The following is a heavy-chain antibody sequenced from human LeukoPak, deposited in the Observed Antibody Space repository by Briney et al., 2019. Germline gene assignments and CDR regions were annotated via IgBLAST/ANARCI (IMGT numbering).Heavy chain of an antibody. D-gene: IGHD1-1*01. J-gene: IGHJ6*03. CDR1: GFTFSSYG. Sequence: PGGSLRLSCAASGFTFSSYGMSWVRQAPGKGLAWVSYMSSSCRTIYYADSVKGRFTISRDNAKNSLYLQMNSLRAEDTAVYYCARVIIERSGHHYYYYMDVWGKGTTVTISS. CDR2: MSSSCRTI. CDR3: ARVIIERSGHHYYYYMDV. V-gene: IGHV3-48*04.